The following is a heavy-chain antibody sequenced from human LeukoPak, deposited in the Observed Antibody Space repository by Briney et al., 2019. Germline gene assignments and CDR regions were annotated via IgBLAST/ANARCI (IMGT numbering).Heavy chain of an antibody. J-gene: IGHJ4*02. Sequence: GGSLRLSCAASRFTFSSYAMSWVRQAPGKGLEWVSAISGSGGSTYYADSVKGRFTISRDNSKNTLYLQMNSLRAEDTAVYYCAKDKRQGYGGSYYFDYWGQGTLVTVSS. D-gene: IGHD4-23*01. V-gene: IGHV3-23*01. CDR1: RFTFSSYA. CDR2: ISGSGGST. CDR3: AKDKRQGYGGSYYFDY.